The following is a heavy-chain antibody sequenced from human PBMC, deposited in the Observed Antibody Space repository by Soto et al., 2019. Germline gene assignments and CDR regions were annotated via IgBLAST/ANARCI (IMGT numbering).Heavy chain of an antibody. CDR1: GLTFSSYA. CDR3: AKEITPGRYGMGV. CDR2: ISYDGSNK. J-gene: IGHJ6*02. Sequence: GGALRLSCAASGLTFSSYAMQWDRQSPGKGLEWVAVISYDGSNKYYADSVKGRFTISRDNSKNTLYLQMNSLRAEDTAVYYCAKEITPGRYGMGVWXQGTTVTVSS. D-gene: IGHD2-15*01. V-gene: IGHV3-30-3*02.